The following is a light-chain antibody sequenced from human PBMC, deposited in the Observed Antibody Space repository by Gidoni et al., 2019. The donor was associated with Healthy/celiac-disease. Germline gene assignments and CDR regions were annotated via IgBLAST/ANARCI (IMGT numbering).Light chain of an antibody. CDR3: QQYGSSRT. CDR1: QSVSSSY. Sequence: DIVLTQSPGTLSLSTGERATLPCRASQSVSSSYIAWDQPNPSPAPRLRIHGAASRATGIPDRFRGSGSGTDIALTISRLGPEDYALYDCQQYGSSRTFGQGTKVEIK. CDR2: GAA. V-gene: IGKV3-20*01. J-gene: IGKJ1*01.